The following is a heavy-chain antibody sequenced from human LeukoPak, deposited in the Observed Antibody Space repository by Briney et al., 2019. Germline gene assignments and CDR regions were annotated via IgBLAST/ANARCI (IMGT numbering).Heavy chain of an antibody. CDR2: INPNSGCT. V-gene: IGHV1-2*02. Sequence: ASVKVSCKASGYTFTGYYMHWVRQAPGQGLEWMGWINPNSGCTNYAQKFQGRVTMTRNTSISTAYMELSRLTSADTAVYYCARDSSGWYRWFDLWGQGTLVTVSS. CDR1: GYTFTGYY. CDR3: ARDSSGWYRWFDL. D-gene: IGHD6-19*01. J-gene: IGHJ5*02.